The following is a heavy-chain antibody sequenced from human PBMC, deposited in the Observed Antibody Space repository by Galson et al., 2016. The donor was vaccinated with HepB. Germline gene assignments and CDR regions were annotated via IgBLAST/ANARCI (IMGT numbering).Heavy chain of an antibody. J-gene: IGHJ4*02. Sequence: SLRLSCAASGFNFNLYDISWVRQAPGRGLEWVSSISSTSAYIYYSDSVKGRFSVSRDNAKNSLYLQMNSLRAEDTAVYYCAREWPRGGRALDYWGQGTLVTVPS. CDR2: ISSTSAYI. D-gene: IGHD5-12*01. CDR3: AREWPRGGRALDY. CDR1: GFNFNLYD. V-gene: IGHV3-21*01.